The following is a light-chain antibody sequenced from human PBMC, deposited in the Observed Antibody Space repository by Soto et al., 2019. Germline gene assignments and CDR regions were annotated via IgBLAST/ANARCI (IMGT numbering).Light chain of an antibody. CDR1: SSDVGSYNL. CDR3: CSYAGTSNPYG. V-gene: IGLV2-23*02. J-gene: IGLJ1*01. CDR2: EVT. Sequence: QSVLTQPASVSGSPGQSITISCTGTSSDVGSYNLVSWYQQHPGKAPKLMISEVTKRPSGVSNRFSGSKSGNTASLTISGLQAEDEADYFCCSYAGTSNPYGFGTGTKVTVL.